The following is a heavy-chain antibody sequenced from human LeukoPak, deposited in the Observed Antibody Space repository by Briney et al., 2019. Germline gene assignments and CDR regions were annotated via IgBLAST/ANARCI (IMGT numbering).Heavy chain of an antibody. V-gene: IGHV4-59*08. CDR1: GGFISSYY. CDR3: ARPSYDGSGAYAFDI. CDR2: IYYTGST. J-gene: IGHJ3*02. Sequence: SETLSLTCTVSGGFISSYYWSWIRQPPGKGLEWIGYIYYTGSTNYNPSLKSRVTISVDTSKNQFSLRLTSVTAADTAVYYCARPSYDGSGAYAFDIWGLGTLVTVSS. D-gene: IGHD3-22*01.